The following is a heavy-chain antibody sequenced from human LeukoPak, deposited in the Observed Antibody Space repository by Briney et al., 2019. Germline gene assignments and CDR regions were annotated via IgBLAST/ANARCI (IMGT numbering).Heavy chain of an antibody. CDR1: GFTFSSYG. J-gene: IGHJ6*04. CDR2: ITYDGSNK. D-gene: IGHD6-13*01. V-gene: IGHV3-30*18. Sequence: GGSLRLSCAASGFTFSSYGMHWVRQAPGKGLEWVAAITYDGSNKYYADSVKGRFTISRDNSKNTLYLQMNSLRAEDTAVYYCAKLVGSSPQCGMDVWGKGTPVTVSS. CDR3: AKLVGSSPQCGMDV.